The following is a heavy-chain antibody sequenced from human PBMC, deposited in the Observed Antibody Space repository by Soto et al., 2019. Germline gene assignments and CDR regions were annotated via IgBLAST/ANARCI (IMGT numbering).Heavy chain of an antibody. V-gene: IGHV3-7*03. Sequence: GSLRLSCTASGFTFSTYWMSWVRQAPGMGLEWVANIGEDGSEKYYVDSVKGRFTISRDNAKNSLYLQMNSLRADDTAVYYCARGSGGHNYYYGMDVWGQGTTVTVSS. CDR2: IGEDGSEK. CDR1: GFTFSTYW. CDR3: ARGSGGHNYYYGMDV. J-gene: IGHJ6*02. D-gene: IGHD2-15*01.